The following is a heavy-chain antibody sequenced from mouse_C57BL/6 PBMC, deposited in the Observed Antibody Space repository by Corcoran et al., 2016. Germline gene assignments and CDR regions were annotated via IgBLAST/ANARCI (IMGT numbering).Heavy chain of an antibody. D-gene: IGHD4-1*01. Sequence: DVQLQESGPGLVKPSQSLSLTCSVTGYSITSGYYWNWIRQFPGNKLEWMGYISYDGSNNYNPSLKNRISITRDTSKNQFFLKLNSVTTEDTATYYCARSNWNLDYWGQDTTLTVSS. CDR2: ISYDGSN. J-gene: IGHJ2*01. CDR3: ARSNWNLDY. CDR1: GYSITSGYY. V-gene: IGHV3-6*01.